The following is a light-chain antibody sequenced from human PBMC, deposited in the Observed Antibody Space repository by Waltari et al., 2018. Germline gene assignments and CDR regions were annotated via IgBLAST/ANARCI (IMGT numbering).Light chain of an antibody. Sequence: QSALTQPRPVSGSPGQSVALSCTGPSGDVGGYNYVSWYQQHPGKAPKLLIYDVNKWPSGVPDRFSGSKSGNTASLTISGLQAEDEADYYCCSYAGGYTWVFGGGTKLTVL. V-gene: IGLV2-11*01. CDR3: CSYAGGYTWV. CDR2: DVN. CDR1: SGDVGGYNY. J-gene: IGLJ3*02.